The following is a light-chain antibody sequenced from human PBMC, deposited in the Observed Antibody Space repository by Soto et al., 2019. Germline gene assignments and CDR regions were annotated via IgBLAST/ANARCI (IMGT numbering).Light chain of an antibody. CDR3: QSYDSSLSGVV. Sequence: QAVVTQPPSVSGAPGQRVTFSCTGSSSNIGAGYDVHWYQQLPGTAPRLLIYGNSNRPSGVPDRFSGSKSGTSASLAITGLQPEDEADYYCQSYDSSLSGVVFGGGTKLTVL. J-gene: IGLJ2*01. CDR1: SSNIGAGYD. V-gene: IGLV1-40*01. CDR2: GNS.